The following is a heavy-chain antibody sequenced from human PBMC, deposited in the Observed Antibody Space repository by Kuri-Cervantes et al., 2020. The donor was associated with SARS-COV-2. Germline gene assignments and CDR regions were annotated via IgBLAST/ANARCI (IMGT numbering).Heavy chain of an antibody. D-gene: IGHD6-19*01. Sequence: SETLSLTCTVSGGSISSSSYYWGWIRQPPGKGLEWSGSIYYSGSTYYNPSLKSRVTISVDTSKNQFSLKLSSVTAADTAVYYCARSKGSGWFGFDPSMDVWGQGTTVTVSS. V-gene: IGHV4-39*07. CDR2: IYYSGST. CDR1: GGSISSSSYY. J-gene: IGHJ6*02. CDR3: ARSKGSGWFGFDPSMDV.